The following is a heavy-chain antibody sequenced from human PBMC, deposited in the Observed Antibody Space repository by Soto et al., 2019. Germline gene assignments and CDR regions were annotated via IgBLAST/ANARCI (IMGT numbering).Heavy chain of an antibody. CDR2: ISYDGSNK. D-gene: IGHD6-19*01. V-gene: IGHV3-30*18. Sequence: GGSLRLSCAASGFTFSSYGMHWVRQAPGKGLEWVAVISYDGSNKYYADSVKGRFTISRDNSKNTLYLQMNSLRAEDTAVYYCAKSRERIAVAGTAGDYYYYGMDFWGQGTTVTVSS. CDR3: AKSRERIAVAGTAGDYYYYGMDF. J-gene: IGHJ6*02. CDR1: GFTFSSYG.